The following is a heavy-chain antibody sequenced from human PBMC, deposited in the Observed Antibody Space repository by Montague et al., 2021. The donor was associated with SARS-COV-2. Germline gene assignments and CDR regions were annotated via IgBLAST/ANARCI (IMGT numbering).Heavy chain of an antibody. D-gene: IGHD3-3*01. CDR3: ARGTGPRSITLFGVYGSGPVFDI. Sequence: SETLSLTCAVYGGSFSGYYWSWIRQPPGKGLEWIGEINHRGSTNYNPSLKSRVIISVDTSKNQFSLKLSSVTAADTAVYYCARGTGPRSITLFGVYGSGPVFDIWGQGTLVTVSS. CDR1: GGSFSGYY. J-gene: IGHJ3*02. V-gene: IGHV4-34*01. CDR2: INHRGST.